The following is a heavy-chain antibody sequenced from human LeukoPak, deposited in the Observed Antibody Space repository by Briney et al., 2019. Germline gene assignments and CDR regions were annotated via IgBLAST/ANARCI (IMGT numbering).Heavy chain of an antibody. CDR1: GFTFSSHW. J-gene: IGHJ3*02. Sequence: PGGSLRLSCAASGFTFSSHWMSWVRQAPGKGLEWVANIKQDGSEKYYVDSVKGRFTISRDNAKNSLYLQMNSLRAEDTAVYYCAKVGSYYYDSSGYLNAFDIWGQGTMVTVSS. D-gene: IGHD3-22*01. V-gene: IGHV3-7*03. CDR2: IKQDGSEK. CDR3: AKVGSYYYDSSGYLNAFDI.